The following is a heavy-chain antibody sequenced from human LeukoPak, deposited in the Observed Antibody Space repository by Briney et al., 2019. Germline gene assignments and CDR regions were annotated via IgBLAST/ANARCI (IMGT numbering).Heavy chain of an antibody. Sequence: VASVTVSCKASGYTFTSYGISWVRQAPGQGLEWMRWISAYNGNTNYAQKLQGRVTMTTDTSTSTAYMELRSLRSDDTAVYYCARDKGGPYYYYYMDVWGKGTTVTVSS. CDR3: ARDKGGPYYYYYMDV. CDR2: ISAYNGNT. J-gene: IGHJ6*03. CDR1: GYTFTSYG. V-gene: IGHV1-18*01. D-gene: IGHD2-15*01.